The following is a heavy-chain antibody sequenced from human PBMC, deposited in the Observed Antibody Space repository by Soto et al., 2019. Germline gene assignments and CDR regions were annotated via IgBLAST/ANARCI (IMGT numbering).Heavy chain of an antibody. Sequence: GASVKVSCKASGGTFSSYAISWVRQAPGQGLEWMGGIIPIFGTANYAQKFQGRVTITADESTSTAYMELSSLRSEDTAVYYCARVGNKVVAAVPFEYYYGMDAWGQGTTVTVSS. CDR2: IIPIFGTA. D-gene: IGHD2-15*01. J-gene: IGHJ6*02. CDR1: GGTFSSYA. CDR3: ARVGNKVVAAVPFEYYYGMDA. V-gene: IGHV1-69*13.